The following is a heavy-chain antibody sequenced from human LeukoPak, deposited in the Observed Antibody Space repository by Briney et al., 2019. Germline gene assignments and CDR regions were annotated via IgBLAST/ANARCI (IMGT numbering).Heavy chain of an antibody. Sequence: GASLRLSCAASGFTFSRYDMHWVRQATGKGLEWVSAIGTAGHIYYPGSVKGRFTISRENAKNSLYLQMNSLRAGDTAVYYCARWGTTGFWAFDIWGQGTMVT. CDR3: ARWGTTGFWAFDI. CDR2: IGTAGHI. CDR1: GFTFSRYD. V-gene: IGHV3-13*04. D-gene: IGHD3-16*01. J-gene: IGHJ3*02.